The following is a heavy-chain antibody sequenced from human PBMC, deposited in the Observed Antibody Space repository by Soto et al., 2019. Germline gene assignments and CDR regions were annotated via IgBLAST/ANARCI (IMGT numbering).Heavy chain of an antibody. CDR2: ISGSGGST. Sequence: GGSLRLSCAASGFTFSSYAMSWVRQAPGKGLEWVSAISGSGGSTYYADSVKGRFTISRDNSKNTLYLQMNSLRAEDTAVYYCTRAKSYYYYGMDVWGQGTTVTVSS. J-gene: IGHJ6*02. CDR1: GFTFSSYA. CDR3: TRAKSYYYYGMDV. V-gene: IGHV3-23*01.